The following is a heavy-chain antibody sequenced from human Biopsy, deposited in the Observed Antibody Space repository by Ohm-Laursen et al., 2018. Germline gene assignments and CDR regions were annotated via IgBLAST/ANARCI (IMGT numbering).Heavy chain of an antibody. CDR2: TYKGGNT. CDR3: ARDLPSSYYYAMDV. Sequence: SDTLSLTCTVSGASITSYYWSWIRQPAGKGLEWIGHTYKGGNTNHNPSPKSRVSMSVDTSKNQLSLTLRSVTAAGTAVYYCARDLPSSYYYAMDVWGQGTTVTVSS. V-gene: IGHV4-4*07. J-gene: IGHJ6*02. CDR1: GASITSYY.